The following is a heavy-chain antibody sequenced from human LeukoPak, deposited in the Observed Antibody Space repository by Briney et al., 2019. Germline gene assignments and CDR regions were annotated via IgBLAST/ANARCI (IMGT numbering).Heavy chain of an antibody. CDR2: INEDGSEM. Sequence: GGSLRLSCAASGFTFSSYWMTWVRQAPGKGLEWVVNINEDGSEMYHVDSVKGRSTISRDNTKNSLFLQMNSLRAEDTAVYYCARGVYALDIWGQGTMVTVSS. CDR3: ARGVYALDI. V-gene: IGHV3-7*03. J-gene: IGHJ3*02. CDR1: GFTFSSYW.